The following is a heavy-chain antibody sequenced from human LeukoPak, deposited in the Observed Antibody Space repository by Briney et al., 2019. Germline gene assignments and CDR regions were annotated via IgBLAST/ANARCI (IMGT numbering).Heavy chain of an antibody. J-gene: IGHJ4*02. CDR2: ISYDGHNE. Sequence: GSLRLSCAASGFTFSGYGMHWVRQAPGKGLEWVAVISYDGHNEYYADSVKGRFTISRDNSKNTVYVQMNSLRAEDTAVYYCAKGVGYGGMDVWGQGTLVTVSS. V-gene: IGHV3-30*18. CDR1: GFTFSGYG. CDR3: AKGVGYGGMDV. D-gene: IGHD4-23*01.